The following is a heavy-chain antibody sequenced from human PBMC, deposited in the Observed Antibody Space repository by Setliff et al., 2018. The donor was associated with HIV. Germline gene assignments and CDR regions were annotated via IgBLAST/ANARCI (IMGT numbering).Heavy chain of an antibody. CDR1: GYNFTSHD. CDR3: ARDESDSLYYMDYYYMDV. J-gene: IGHJ6*03. Sequence: ASVKVSCKASGYNFTSHDINWVRQAPGQGLEWMGWINTNTGNPTYAQGFTGRFVFSLDTSVSTAYLQISSLKAEDTAVYYCARDESDSLYYMDYYYMDVWGKGTTVTVSS. V-gene: IGHV7-4-1*02. D-gene: IGHD3-10*01. CDR2: INTNTGNP.